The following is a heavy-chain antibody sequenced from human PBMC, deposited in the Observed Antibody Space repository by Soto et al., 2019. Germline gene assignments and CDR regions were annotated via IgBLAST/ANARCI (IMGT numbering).Heavy chain of an antibody. J-gene: IGHJ4*02. CDR3: ARKTDSGGDGGF. V-gene: IGHV3-53*02. CDR1: GFSVSDNY. D-gene: IGHD2-21*01. Sequence: EVRLVETGGGLIQPGGSLRLSCAVSGFSVSDNYMYWVRQAPGKGLEWVSLIYSVGTARYADSVRGRFTISRDKSKNTLYLQMNSLREEDTAVYHCARKTDSGGDGGFWGQGTLLTVSS. CDR2: IYSVGTA.